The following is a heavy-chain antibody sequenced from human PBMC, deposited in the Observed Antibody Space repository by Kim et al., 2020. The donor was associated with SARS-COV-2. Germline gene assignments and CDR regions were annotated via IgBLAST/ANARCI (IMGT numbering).Heavy chain of an antibody. CDR2: ISSSSSTI. Sequence: GGSLRLSCAASGFTFSSSSMNWVRQAPGKGLEWVSYISSSSSTIYYEYSVKGRFTISRDNAKNSLSLQMHSLRDEDTAVYYCSRAPYSSSTDSYFDLWGR. CDR3: SRAPYSSSTDSYFDL. V-gene: IGHV3-48*02. CDR1: GFTFSSSS. D-gene: IGHD6-13*01. J-gene: IGHJ2*01.